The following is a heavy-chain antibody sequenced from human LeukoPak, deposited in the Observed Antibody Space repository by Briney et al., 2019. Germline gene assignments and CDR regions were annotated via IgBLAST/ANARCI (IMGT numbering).Heavy chain of an antibody. Sequence: TLSLTCTVSGGSVSCGGYYLSCIGLHPGKGLVWIGYIYYSGSTYYNPSLKSRVTISVDTSKNQFSLKLSSVTAADTAVYYCARVRTYSYGSMFDYWGQGTLVTVSS. CDR2: IYYSGST. V-gene: IGHV4-31*03. CDR1: GGSVSCGGYY. J-gene: IGHJ4*02. CDR3: ARVRTYSYGSMFDY. D-gene: IGHD5-18*01.